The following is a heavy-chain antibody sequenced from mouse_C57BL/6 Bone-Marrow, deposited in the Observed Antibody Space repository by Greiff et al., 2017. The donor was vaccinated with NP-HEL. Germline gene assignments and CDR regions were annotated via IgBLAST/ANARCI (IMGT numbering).Heavy chain of an antibody. D-gene: IGHD2-5*01. CDR1: GFTFSSYG. CDR2: ISSGGSYT. CDR3: ARTLAYDSNPYCDY. Sequence: EVKLVESGGDLVKPGGSLKLSCAASGFTFSSYGMSWVRQTPDKRLEWVATISSGGSYTYYPDSVKGRFTISRDNAKNTLYLQMSSLKSEDTAMYYCARTLAYDSNPYCDYGGQGTALTVSS. V-gene: IGHV5-6*01. J-gene: IGHJ2*01.